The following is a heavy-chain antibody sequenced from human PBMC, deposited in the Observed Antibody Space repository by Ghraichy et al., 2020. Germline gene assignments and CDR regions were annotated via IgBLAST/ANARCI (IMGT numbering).Heavy chain of an antibody. Sequence: SETLSLTCAVYGGSFSGYYWSWIRQPPGKGLEWIGEINHSGSTNYNPSLKSRVTISVDTSKNQFSLKLSSVTAADTAVYYCARGLARGFTIFGVVIIRNWFDPWGQGTLVTVSS. V-gene: IGHV4-34*01. CDR1: GGSFSGYY. CDR2: INHSGST. J-gene: IGHJ5*02. CDR3: ARGLARGFTIFGVVIIRNWFDP. D-gene: IGHD3-3*01.